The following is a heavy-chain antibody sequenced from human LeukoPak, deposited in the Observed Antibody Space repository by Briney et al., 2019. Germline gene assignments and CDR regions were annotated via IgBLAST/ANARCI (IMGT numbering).Heavy chain of an antibody. CDR2: ISDRGKT. Sequence: GGSLRLSCVASGITFSSYDMSWVRQATGKGLEWISAISDRGKTDYADSVKGRFTISRDNSKNTLYLQLSSLRADDAAIYYCAKLPTIFGVADSFDIWGQGTLVTVSS. J-gene: IGHJ3*02. CDR1: GITFSSYD. V-gene: IGHV3-23*01. CDR3: AKLPTIFGVADSFDI. D-gene: IGHD3-3*01.